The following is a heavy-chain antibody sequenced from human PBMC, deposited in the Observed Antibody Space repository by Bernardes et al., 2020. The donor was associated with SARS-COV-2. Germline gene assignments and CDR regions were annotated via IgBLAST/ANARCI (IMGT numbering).Heavy chain of an antibody. D-gene: IGHD1-26*01. J-gene: IGHJ4*02. CDR1: GFTFGGAT. CDR2: IGGNGIHR. Sequence: SCASCGFTFGGATVDWLRRGPGKGLEWVSSIGGNGIHRFYADSVMGRFTISRDNAKNSLYLQMNSLRAEDTAMYYCTKDIPFSGTYWGLGTLVTV. CDR3: TKDIPFSGTY. V-gene: IGHV3-21*01.